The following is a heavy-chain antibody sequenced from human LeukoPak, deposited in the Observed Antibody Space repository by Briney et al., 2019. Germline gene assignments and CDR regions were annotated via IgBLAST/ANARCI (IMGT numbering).Heavy chain of an antibody. D-gene: IGHD3-10*01. J-gene: IGHJ4*02. CDR1: GYTFTGYY. CDR2: INPNSGGT. CDR3: ARGDYYGSGSYPPEY. V-gene: IGHV1-2*02. Sequence: ASVKVSCKASGYTFTGYYMHWVRQAPGQGLEWMGWINPNSGGTNYAQKLQGRVTMTTDTSTSTAYMELRSLRSDDTAVYYCARGDYYGSGSYPPEYWGQGTLVTVSS.